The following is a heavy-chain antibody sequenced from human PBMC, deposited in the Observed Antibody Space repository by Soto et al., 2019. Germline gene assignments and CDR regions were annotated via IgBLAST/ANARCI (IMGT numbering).Heavy chain of an antibody. V-gene: IGHV4-30-4*01. CDR3: ARDLVPNWFDP. CDR1: GGSISSGDYY. Sequence: PSETLSLTCTVSGGSISSGDYYWSWIRQPPGKGLEWIGYIYYSGSTYYNPSLKSRVTISVDTSKNQFSLKLSSVTAADTAVYYCARDLVPNWFDPWGQGTPVTVSS. J-gene: IGHJ5*02. CDR2: IYYSGST.